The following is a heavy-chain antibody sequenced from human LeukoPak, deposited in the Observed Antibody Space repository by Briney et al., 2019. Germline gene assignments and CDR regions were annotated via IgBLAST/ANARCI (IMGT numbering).Heavy chain of an antibody. Sequence: GGSLRLSCAASGFTFSDYYMSWIRQAPGKGLEWVSYISSSGSGTTMFYADSVKGRFTISRDDAKNSLYLHMNSLRAEDTAVYYCAEGTVAASVYWGQGTLVTVSS. J-gene: IGHJ4*02. CDR1: GFTFSDYY. CDR3: AEGTVAASVY. CDR2: ISSSGSGTTM. D-gene: IGHD6-13*01. V-gene: IGHV3-11*04.